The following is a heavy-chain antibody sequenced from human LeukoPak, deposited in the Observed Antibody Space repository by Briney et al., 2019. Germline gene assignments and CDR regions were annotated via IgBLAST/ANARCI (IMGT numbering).Heavy chain of an antibody. V-gene: IGHV3-23*01. CDR3: AKEGDFWSGYYLYYYYMDV. D-gene: IGHD3-3*01. Sequence: GGSLRLSCAASGFTFSSYAMSWVRQAPGKGPEWVSAISGSGGSTYYADSVKGRFTISRDNSKNTLYLQMNSLRAEDTAVYYCAKEGDFWSGYYLYYYYMDVWGKGTTVTVSS. J-gene: IGHJ6*03. CDR1: GFTFSSYA. CDR2: ISGSGGST.